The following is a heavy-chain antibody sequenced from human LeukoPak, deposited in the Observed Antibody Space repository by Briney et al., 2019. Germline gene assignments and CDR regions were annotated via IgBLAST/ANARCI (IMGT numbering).Heavy chain of an antibody. J-gene: IGHJ4*02. D-gene: IGHD3-22*01. Sequence: PSETLSLTCTVSSASINSSPYFWAWIRQSPGKGLEWIATISYSGTTYYNPSLKSRVTISADTSKNHFSLKLSSVTAADTAVYYCARRPIYYDSSGYLDYWGQGTLVTVSS. CDR1: SASINSSPYF. CDR2: ISYSGTT. CDR3: ARRPIYYDSSGYLDY. V-gene: IGHV4-39*02.